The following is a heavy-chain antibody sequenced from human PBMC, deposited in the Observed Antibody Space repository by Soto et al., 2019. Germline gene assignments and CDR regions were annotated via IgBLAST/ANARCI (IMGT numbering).Heavy chain of an antibody. CDR3: ARGLGLGGYDFGSGSPNPLDY. J-gene: IGHJ4*02. V-gene: IGHV4-31*03. CDR2: IYYSGST. D-gene: IGHD3-3*01. CDR1: GGSISSGGYY. Sequence: PSETLSLTCTVSGGSISSGGYYWSWIRQHPGKGLEWIGYIYYSGSTYYNPSLKSRVTISVDTSKNQFSLKLSSVTAADTAVYYCARGLGLGGYDFGSGSPNPLDYWGQGTLGTVSS.